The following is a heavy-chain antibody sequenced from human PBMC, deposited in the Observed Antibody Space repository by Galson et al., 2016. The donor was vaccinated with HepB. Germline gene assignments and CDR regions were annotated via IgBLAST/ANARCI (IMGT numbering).Heavy chain of an antibody. CDR3: ASRGFYGSLDT. V-gene: IGHV3-11*01. CDR2: ITSSGGLS. D-gene: IGHD6-25*01. Sequence: SLRLSCAASGFTFSETYMTWIRQAPGKGLEWISYITSSGGLSYYADSMEGRFTISRDNAKNSVYLQIDSLRAEDTAVYYCASRGFYGSLDTWGQGTLVTVSS. CDR1: GFTFSETY. J-gene: IGHJ5*02.